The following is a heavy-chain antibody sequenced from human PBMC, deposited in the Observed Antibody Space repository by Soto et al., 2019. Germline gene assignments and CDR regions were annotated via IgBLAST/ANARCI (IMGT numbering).Heavy chain of an antibody. D-gene: IGHD3-9*01. J-gene: IGHJ4*02. V-gene: IGHV3-43*01. CDR1: GFTFNAYT. Sequence: GGSLRLSCAASGFTFNAYTMHWVRQAPGKGLEWVALISWDGGITYYGDSVKDRFTVSRDNSDNSIYRQMTSLRNDHTAFYYCSKNSYDILTGQKRYFDTWGQGTLVTVSS. CDR3: SKNSYDILTGQKRYFDT. CDR2: ISWDGGIT.